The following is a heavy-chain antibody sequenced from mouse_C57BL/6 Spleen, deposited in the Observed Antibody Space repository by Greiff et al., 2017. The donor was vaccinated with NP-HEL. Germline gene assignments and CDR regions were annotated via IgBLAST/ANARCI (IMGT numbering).Heavy chain of an antibody. Sequence: VQLKESGPELVKPGDSVKISCKASGYSFTGYFMNWVMQSHGKSLEWIGRINPYNGDTFYNQKFKGKATLTVDKSSSTAHMELRSLTSEDSAVYYCARGGGNYLDYWGQGTTLTVSS. J-gene: IGHJ2*01. CDR1: GYSFTGYF. CDR2: INPYNGDT. CDR3: ARGGGNYLDY. V-gene: IGHV1-20*01. D-gene: IGHD1-1*02.